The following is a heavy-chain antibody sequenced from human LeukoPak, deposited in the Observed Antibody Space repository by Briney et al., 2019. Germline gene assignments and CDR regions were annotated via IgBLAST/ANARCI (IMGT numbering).Heavy chain of an antibody. D-gene: IGHD6-13*01. CDR2: IKQDGSEK. CDR1: GFTFSNYW. Sequence: GSLRLSCAASGFTFSNYWMSWVRQAPGKGLEWVANIKQDGSEKYYVDSVKGRFTISRDNAKNSLYLQMNSLRAEDTAVYYCARVWAAAGYYYCGMDVWGQGTTVTVSS. CDR3: ARVWAAAGYYYCGMDV. V-gene: IGHV3-7*01. J-gene: IGHJ6*02.